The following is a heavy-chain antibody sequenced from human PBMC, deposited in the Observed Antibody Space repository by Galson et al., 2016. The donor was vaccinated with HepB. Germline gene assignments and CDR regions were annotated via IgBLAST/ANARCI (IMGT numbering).Heavy chain of an antibody. CDR2: ISGGGDYI. CDR3: AKNRGASAHYDS. CDR1: GFTFSNYA. D-gene: IGHD3-10*01. V-gene: IGHV3-23*01. J-gene: IGHJ4*02. Sequence: SLRLSCAASGFTFSNYAITWVRQPPGKGLEWVSAISGGGDYIYYADSVRGRFTFSRDNSKNTLYLQMNGLRADDTAVYYCAKNRGASAHYDSWGQGTLVTVSS.